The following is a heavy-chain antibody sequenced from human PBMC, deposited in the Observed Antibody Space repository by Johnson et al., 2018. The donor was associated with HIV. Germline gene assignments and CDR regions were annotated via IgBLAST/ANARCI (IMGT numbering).Heavy chain of an antibody. CDR1: GFTFSSYA. CDR3: ARGGVYSRDAFDI. Sequence: QVQLMESGGGVVQPGRSLRLSCAASGFTFSSYAMHWVRQAPGKGLEWVAVIRYDGSNKYYVDSVKGRFTISRDNSKNTLYLQMNSLRAEDTAVYYCARGGVYSRDAFDIWGQGTMVTVSS. J-gene: IGHJ3*02. V-gene: IGHV3-33*08. CDR2: IRYDGSNK. D-gene: IGHD6-13*01.